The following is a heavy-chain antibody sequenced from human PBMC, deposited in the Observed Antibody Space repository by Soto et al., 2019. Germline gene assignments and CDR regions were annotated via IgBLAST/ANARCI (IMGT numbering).Heavy chain of an antibody. Sequence: QVKLQESGPGLVKPSQTLSLSCTVSGGSIRSGGYYWSWIRQHPGKGLEWIGYIYYSGGTDYNPSLKSRVTMSLDTSKNQFSLRRTAVTAADTAVYFCATMHDYGDYAPFDNWGQGTLVTVAT. CDR2: IYYSGGT. J-gene: IGHJ4*02. D-gene: IGHD4-17*01. CDR3: ATMHDYGDYAPFDN. CDR1: GGSIRSGGYY. V-gene: IGHV4-31*03.